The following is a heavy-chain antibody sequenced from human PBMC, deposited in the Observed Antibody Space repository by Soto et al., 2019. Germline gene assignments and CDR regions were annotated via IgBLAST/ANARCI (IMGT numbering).Heavy chain of an antibody. CDR2: IYYSGST. CDR1: GGSISSYY. Sequence: SETLSLTCTVSGGSISSYYWSWIRQPPGKGLEWIGYIYYSGSTNYNPSLKSRVTISVDTSKNHFSLKLRSVTAADTAVYYCARRGDFWSGYYESMGSYYMDVWGKGTTVTVSS. D-gene: IGHD3-3*01. J-gene: IGHJ6*03. V-gene: IGHV4-59*08. CDR3: ARRGDFWSGYYESMGSYYMDV.